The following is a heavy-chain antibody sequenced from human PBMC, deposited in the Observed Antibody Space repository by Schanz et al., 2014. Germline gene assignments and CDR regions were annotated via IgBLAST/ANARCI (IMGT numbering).Heavy chain of an antibody. J-gene: IGHJ5*02. CDR2: ISHSGAT. CDR3: ARDFFLHYDFWNGTRRWFDP. CDR1: GRSISSYY. Sequence: QVQLQESGPGLVKPSETLSLTCSVSGRSISSYYWSWIRQPPGKGLEWIGEISHSGATNYNPSLKILVPMSVDIFKSRFSLKLRSVTAADTAVYYCARDFFLHYDFWNGTRRWFDPWGQGTLVTVSS. V-gene: IGHV4-59*12. D-gene: IGHD3-3*01.